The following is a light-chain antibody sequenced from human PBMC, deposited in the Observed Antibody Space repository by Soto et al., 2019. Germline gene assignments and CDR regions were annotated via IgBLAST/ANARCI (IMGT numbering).Light chain of an antibody. V-gene: IGKV1-6*01. CDR3: LQDYNYPFT. Sequence: AIPMTQSPSSLSASVGDRVTITCRASQGIKNDLGWYQQKPGKAPKLLISAASSLESGVPSRFSGSGSGTDFTLTITSLQPEDFATYYCLQDYNYPFTFGGGTRV. J-gene: IGKJ4*01. CDR2: AAS. CDR1: QGIKND.